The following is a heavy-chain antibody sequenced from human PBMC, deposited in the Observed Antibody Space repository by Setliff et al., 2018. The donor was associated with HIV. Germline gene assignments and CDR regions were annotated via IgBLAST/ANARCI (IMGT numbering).Heavy chain of an antibody. CDR2: IYETGST. Sequence: NPSETLSLTCTVSGVSVSRDGYYWSWIRQSPGKGLEWIGFIYETGSTYYNPSLKSRVSISIDTSKNQFSLKLSSVTAADTAVYFCARDGYTNGYGYYYFYMDVWGKGTTVTVS. D-gene: IGHD5-18*01. V-gene: IGHV4-61*08. J-gene: IGHJ6*03. CDR1: GVSVSRDGYY. CDR3: ARDGYTNGYGYYYFYMDV.